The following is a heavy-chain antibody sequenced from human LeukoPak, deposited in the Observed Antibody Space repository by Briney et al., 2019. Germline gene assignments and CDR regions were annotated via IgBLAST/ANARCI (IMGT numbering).Heavy chain of an antibody. CDR1: GFTFSSYW. D-gene: IGHD3-10*01. CDR2: IKQDGSEK. Sequence: GESLRLSCAASGFTFSSYWMSWVRQAPGKGLEWVANIKQDGSEKYYVDSVKGRFTISRDNAKNSLYLQMNSLRAEDTAVYYCARGPFMVRGVIIPNDYWGQGTLVTVSS. CDR3: ARGPFMVRGVIIPNDY. V-gene: IGHV3-7*01. J-gene: IGHJ4*02.